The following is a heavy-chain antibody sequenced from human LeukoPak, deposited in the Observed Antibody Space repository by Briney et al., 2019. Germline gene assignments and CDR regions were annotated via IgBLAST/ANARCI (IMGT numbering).Heavy chain of an antibody. J-gene: IGHJ4*02. D-gene: IGHD6-13*01. Sequence: SETLSLTCTASGGSVSSGSYYWSWIRQPPGKGLEWIGYIYYSGSTYYNPSLKSRVTISVDTSKNQFSLKLSSVTAADTAVYYCSLAAAVYGPFDYWGQGTLVTVSS. CDR3: SLAAAVYGPFDY. CDR2: IYYSGST. V-gene: IGHV4-61*01. CDR1: GGSVSSGSYY.